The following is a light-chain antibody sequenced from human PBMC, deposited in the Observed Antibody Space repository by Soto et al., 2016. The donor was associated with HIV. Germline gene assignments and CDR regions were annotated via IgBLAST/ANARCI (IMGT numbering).Light chain of an antibody. V-gene: IGLV3-25*03. CDR3: QSADSSGTYWV. J-gene: IGLJ3*02. CDR2: KDI. Sequence: YELTQPPSVSVSPGQSARITCSGDALPERDTYWYQQKPGLAPLLVINKDIERPSGIPERFSGSSSGTTVTLTISGVEAEDEADYYCQSADSSGTYWVFGGGTKLTVL. CDR1: ALPERD.